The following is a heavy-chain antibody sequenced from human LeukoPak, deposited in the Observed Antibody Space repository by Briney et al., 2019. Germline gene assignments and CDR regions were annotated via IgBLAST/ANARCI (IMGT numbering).Heavy chain of an antibody. CDR2: IIPIFGTA. V-gene: IGHV1-69*05. CDR3: ARVRDGYFYDAFDI. Sequence: ASVKVSCKASGGTFSSYAISWVRQAPGQGLEWMGRIIPIFGTANYAQKFQGRVTITTDESTSTAYMELSSLRSEGTAVYYCARVRDGYFYDAFDIWGQGTMVTVSS. CDR1: GGTFSSYA. J-gene: IGHJ3*02. D-gene: IGHD5-24*01.